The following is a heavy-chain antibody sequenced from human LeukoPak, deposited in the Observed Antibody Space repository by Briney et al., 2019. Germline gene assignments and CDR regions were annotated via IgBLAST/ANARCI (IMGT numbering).Heavy chain of an antibody. V-gene: IGHV1-69*05. J-gene: IGHJ4*02. CDR1: GGTFSSYA. CDR3: ARNYYDSSGYYLYYFDY. D-gene: IGHD3-22*01. CDR2: IIPIFGTA. Sequence: SVKVSCKASGGTFSSYAISWVRQAPGQGLEWMGGIIPIFGTANYAQKFQGRVTITTDEFTSTAYMELSSLRSEDTAVYYCARNYYDSSGYYLYYFDYWGQGTLVTVSS.